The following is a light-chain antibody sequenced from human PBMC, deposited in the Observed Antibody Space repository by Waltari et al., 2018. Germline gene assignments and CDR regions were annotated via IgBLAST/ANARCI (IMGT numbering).Light chain of an antibody. Sequence: DIVMTQTPLSLPVTPGEPASISCWSSQTVVNSDDGYTYLDWFVQKPGQSPRLLRYLLGNRASRVPDRFSGAGSGRNFSLQISRVEADDVGVYYCMQRLEFPYTFGRGTRL. CDR1: QTVVNSDDGYTY. CDR3: MQRLEFPYT. CDR2: LLG. V-gene: IGKV2-40*01. J-gene: IGKJ2*01.